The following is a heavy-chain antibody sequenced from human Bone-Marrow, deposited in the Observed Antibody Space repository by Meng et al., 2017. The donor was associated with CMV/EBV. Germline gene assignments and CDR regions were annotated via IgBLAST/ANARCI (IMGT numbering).Heavy chain of an antibody. Sequence: GESLKISCAASGFTFSSYAMSWVRQAPGKGLEWVSSISSSSSYIYYADSVKGRFTISRDNAKNSLYLQMNSLRAEDTAVYYCAREDSQLLRDTIFGVVIDYYYYYGMDVWGQGTTVTVSS. CDR3: AREDSQLLRDTIFGVVIDYYYYYGMDV. J-gene: IGHJ6*02. CDR2: ISSSSSYI. CDR1: GFTFSSYA. D-gene: IGHD3-3*01. V-gene: IGHV3-21*01.